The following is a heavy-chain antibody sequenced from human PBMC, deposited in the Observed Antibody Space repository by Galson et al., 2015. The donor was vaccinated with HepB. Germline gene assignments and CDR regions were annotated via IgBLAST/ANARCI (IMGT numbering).Heavy chain of an antibody. J-gene: IGHJ5*02. CDR3: ARDPAGYHDSSGYYFNWFDP. CDR2: INTNTGNP. Sequence: SVKVSCKASGYTFTSYAMNWVRQAPGQGLEWMGWINTNTGNPTYAQGFTGRFVFSLDTSVGTAYLQISSLKAEDTAVYYCARDPAGYHDSSGYYFNWFDPWGQGTLVTVSS. CDR1: GYTFTSYA. V-gene: IGHV7-4-1*02. D-gene: IGHD3-22*01.